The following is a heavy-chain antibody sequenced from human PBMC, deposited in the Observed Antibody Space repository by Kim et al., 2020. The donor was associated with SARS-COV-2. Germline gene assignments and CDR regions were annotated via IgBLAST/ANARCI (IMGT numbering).Heavy chain of an antibody. CDR2: IYYSGST. V-gene: IGHV4-39*07. D-gene: IGHD6-13*01. J-gene: IGHJ4*02. CDR1: GGSISSSSYY. Sequence: SETLSLTCTVSGGSISSSSYYWGWIRQPPGKGLEWIGSIYYSGSTYYNPSLKSRVTISVDTSKNQFSLKLSSVTAADTAVYYCASWSSSWKYYFDYWGQGTLVTVSS. CDR3: ASWSSSWKYYFDY.